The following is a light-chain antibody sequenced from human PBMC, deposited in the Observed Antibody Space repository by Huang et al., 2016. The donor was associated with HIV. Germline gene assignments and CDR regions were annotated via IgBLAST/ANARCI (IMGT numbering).Light chain of an antibody. J-gene: IGKJ2*03. CDR1: QSVTGNY. CDR3: QQFGSAPPYS. Sequence: EIVLTQSPDTLSLSPGERATVPCRASQSVTGNYLAWSQQRPGQAPKLLIYGAATRDKGITDRVCGSGSGTDFTLTISRLAPEEFAGYYCQQFGSAPPYSFGQGTKLEIK. CDR2: GAA. V-gene: IGKV3-20*01.